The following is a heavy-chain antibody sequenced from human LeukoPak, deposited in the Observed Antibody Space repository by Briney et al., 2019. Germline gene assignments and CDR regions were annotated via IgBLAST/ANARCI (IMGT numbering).Heavy chain of an antibody. V-gene: IGHV3-33*01. J-gene: IGHJ4*02. CDR1: GFTFSSYG. D-gene: IGHD6-6*01. CDR3: AREGIAARQGAFDY. Sequence: GGSLRLSCAASGFTFSSYGMHWVRQAPGKGLEWVAVIWYDGSNKYYADSVKGRFTISRDNSKNTLYLQMNSLRAEDTAVYYCAREGIAARQGAFDYWGQGTLVTVSS. CDR2: IWYDGSNK.